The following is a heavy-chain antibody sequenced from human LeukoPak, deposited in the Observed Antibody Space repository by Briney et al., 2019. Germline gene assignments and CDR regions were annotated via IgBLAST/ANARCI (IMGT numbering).Heavy chain of an antibody. J-gene: IGHJ4*02. D-gene: IGHD5-12*01. Sequence: GGSLRLSCAASGFTFSSYSMNWVRQAPGKGLEWVSSISSSSSYIYYADSVKGRFTISRDNAKNSLYLQMNSLRDEDTAVYYCARVGYSGWNLEYWGQGTLVTVSS. CDR2: ISSSSSYI. V-gene: IGHV3-21*01. CDR1: GFTFSSYS. CDR3: ARVGYSGWNLEY.